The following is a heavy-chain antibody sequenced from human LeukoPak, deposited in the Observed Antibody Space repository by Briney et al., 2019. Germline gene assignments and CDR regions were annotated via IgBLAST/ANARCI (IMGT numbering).Heavy chain of an antibody. CDR1: GYTFTSYD. CDR3: ARDNDSRDPPHFDY. J-gene: IGHJ4*02. D-gene: IGHD3-16*01. Sequence: ASVKVSCKASGYTFTSYDINWVRQATGQGLEWMGVINPSGDYTRYAQKLQGRVTLTRDISTNTAYMELSSLRSEDTAVYYCARDNDSRDPPHFDYWGQGTLVTVSS. V-gene: IGHV1-46*01. CDR2: INPSGDYT.